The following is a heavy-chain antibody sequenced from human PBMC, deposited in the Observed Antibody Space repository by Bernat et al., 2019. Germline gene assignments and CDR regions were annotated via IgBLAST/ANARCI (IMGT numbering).Heavy chain of an antibody. Sequence: EVQLLESGGGLVQPGGSLRLSCAASGFTFSSYAMSWVRQAPGKRLEWVSAISGSGGSTYYADSVKGRFTISRDNSKNTLYLQMNSLRAEDTAVYYCAKDRLCTGGVCYFDYWGQGTLVTVSS. D-gene: IGHD2-8*02. CDR2: ISGSGGST. J-gene: IGHJ4*02. CDR3: AKDRLCTGGVCYFDY. V-gene: IGHV3-23*01. CDR1: GFTFSSYA.